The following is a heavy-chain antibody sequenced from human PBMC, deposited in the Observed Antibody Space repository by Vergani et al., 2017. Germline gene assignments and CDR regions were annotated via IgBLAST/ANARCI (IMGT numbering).Heavy chain of an antibody. V-gene: IGHV3-23*01. CDR1: GFTFSSYA. CDR2: ISGSGGST. D-gene: IGHD3-22*01. J-gene: IGHJ1*01. Sequence: EVQLLESGGGLVQPGGSLRLSCAASGFTFSSYAMSWVRQAPGKGLEWVSAISGSGGSTYYADSVKGRFTISRGNSKNTLYLQMNSLRAEDTAVYYCAKDMIVDDRYFQHWGQGTLVTVSS. CDR3: AKDMIVDDRYFQH.